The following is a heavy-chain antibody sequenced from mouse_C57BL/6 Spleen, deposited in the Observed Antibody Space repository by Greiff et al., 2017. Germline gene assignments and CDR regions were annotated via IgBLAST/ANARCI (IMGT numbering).Heavy chain of an antibody. CDR1: GYTFTSYD. CDR3: ASDSYGSSYEGVWFAY. CDR2: IYPRDGST. V-gene: IGHV1-85*01. Sequence: QVQLQQSGPELVKPGASVKLSCKASGYTFTSYDINWVKQRPGQGLEWIGWIYPRDGSTKYNAKFKGKATLTVDTSSSTAYMELHSLPSEDSAVYFGASDSYGSSYEGVWFAYWGQGTLVTVSA. J-gene: IGHJ3*01. D-gene: IGHD1-1*01.